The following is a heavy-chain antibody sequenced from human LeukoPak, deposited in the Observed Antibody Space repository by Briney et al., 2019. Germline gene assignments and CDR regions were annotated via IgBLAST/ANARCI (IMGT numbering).Heavy chain of an antibody. CDR2: ILYSGST. J-gene: IGHJ5*02. Sequence: SETLSLTCTVSGGSISSYYWSWIRQPPGKGLEWIGYILYSGSTNYNPSLKSRVTISVDTSKNQFSLKLYFVTAADTAVYYCAREGYCSGGTCSNWFDPWGQGTLVTVSS. D-gene: IGHD2-15*01. CDR1: GGSISSYY. CDR3: AREGYCSGGTCSNWFDP. V-gene: IGHV4-59*01.